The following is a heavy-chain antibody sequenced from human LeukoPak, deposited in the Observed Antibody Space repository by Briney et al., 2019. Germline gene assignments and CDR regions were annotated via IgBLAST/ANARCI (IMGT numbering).Heavy chain of an antibody. J-gene: IGHJ3*01. CDR2: IYPGDSET. D-gene: IGHD5-24*01. Sequence: GESLKISCKGSGYTFTTYWIGGVRQMPGKGLEWVGIIYPGDSETRYSPSFQGQVTISADKSISTAYLQWSSLQASDTAMYYCVRAPRDGCHDAFDVWGQGTMVTVSS. CDR3: VRAPRDGCHDAFDV. CDR1: GYTFTTYW. V-gene: IGHV5-51*01.